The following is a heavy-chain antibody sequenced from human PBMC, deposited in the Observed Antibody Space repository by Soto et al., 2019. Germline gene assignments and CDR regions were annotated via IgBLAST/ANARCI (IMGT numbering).Heavy chain of an antibody. D-gene: IGHD3-22*01. CDR2: ITPIFGTA. V-gene: IGHV1-69*01. CDR3: ATRPRLDYYDRSGRLDY. Sequence: QVQLVQSGAEVKKPGSSVKLSCRTSGGTFTSYAVSWVRQAPGQGLEWMGEITPIFGTANSAQKFQGRVSITAGESTSPAYLEVNSLSSEDTAVYYCATRPRLDYYDRSGRLDYWGQGTLVTVSS. CDR1: GGTFTSYA. J-gene: IGHJ4*02.